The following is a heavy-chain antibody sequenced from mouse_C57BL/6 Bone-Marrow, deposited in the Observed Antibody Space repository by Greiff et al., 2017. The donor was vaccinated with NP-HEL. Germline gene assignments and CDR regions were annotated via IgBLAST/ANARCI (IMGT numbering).Heavy chain of an antibody. Sequence: QVQLKESGPGLVAPSQSLSITCTVSGFSLTSYAISWVRQPPGKGLEWLGVIWTGGGTNYNLALKSRLSNSKDNSKSQVFLKMNSLQTDDTARDYCARKEGKLLRWYAMDYWGQGTSVTVSS. CDR2: IWTGGGT. J-gene: IGHJ4*01. V-gene: IGHV2-9-1*01. CDR1: GFSLTSYA. D-gene: IGHD1-1*01. CDR3: ARKEGKLLRWYAMDY.